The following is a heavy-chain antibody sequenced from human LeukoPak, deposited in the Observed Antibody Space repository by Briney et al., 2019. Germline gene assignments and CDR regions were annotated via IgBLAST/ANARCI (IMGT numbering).Heavy chain of an antibody. CDR2: INPSSGVT. D-gene: IGHD3-10*01. Sequence: ASVNVSCKASGYTFTDYYMHWVRQAPGQGLEWMGWINPSSGVTNHAQKFQGRVTMTRDTSISTAYMDLSSLRSDDTAVYYCARGYYYGSGTYIGDYWGQGTLVTVSS. J-gene: IGHJ4*02. CDR3: ARGYYYGSGTYIGDY. V-gene: IGHV1-2*02. CDR1: GYTFTDYY.